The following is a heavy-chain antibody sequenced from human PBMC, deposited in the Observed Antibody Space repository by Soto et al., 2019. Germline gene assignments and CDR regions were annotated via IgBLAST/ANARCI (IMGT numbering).Heavy chain of an antibody. CDR3: ARQDSGYVDY. D-gene: IGHD2-2*01. V-gene: IGHV6-1*01. CDR2: TYYRSTWSN. J-gene: IGHJ4*01. Sequence: SQTLSLTCAISGDSVSSKRAAWNWIRQSPSRGLEWLGRTYYRSTWSNDYAASVKSRITINPGTSKNQLALQLNSVGPEDTAVYYGARQDSGYVDYWGHGTLVTLSS. CDR1: GDSVSSKRAA.